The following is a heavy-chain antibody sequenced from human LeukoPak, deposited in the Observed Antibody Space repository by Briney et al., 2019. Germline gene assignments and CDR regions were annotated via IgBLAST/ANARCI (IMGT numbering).Heavy chain of an antibody. CDR1: GYTFTFYY. V-gene: IGHV1-2*02. Sequence: ASVTVSFTASGYTFTFYYMHWVRQAPGQGLEWMGWINPNSRDTNYAQTFQRMLTMTRDTSITPAYMELSRLRSDDTAVYYCARERLVLGYWGQGTLVTVSS. CDR2: INPNSRDT. D-gene: IGHD6-19*01. J-gene: IGHJ4*02. CDR3: ARERLVLGY.